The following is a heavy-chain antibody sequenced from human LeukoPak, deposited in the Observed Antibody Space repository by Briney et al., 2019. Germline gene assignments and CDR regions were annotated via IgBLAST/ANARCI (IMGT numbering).Heavy chain of an antibody. CDR3: ARDQYSGRFDY. Sequence: MTPETLSLTCTVSGGSITNYYWSWIRQPPGKGLECVGYVYYSGNPEYNPSLKSRVTISIDTSKNQFSLKLSSVTAADTAVYYCARDQYSGRFDYWGQGTLVTVSS. CDR2: VYYSGNP. V-gene: IGHV4-59*01. CDR1: GGSITNYY. D-gene: IGHD1-26*01. J-gene: IGHJ4*02.